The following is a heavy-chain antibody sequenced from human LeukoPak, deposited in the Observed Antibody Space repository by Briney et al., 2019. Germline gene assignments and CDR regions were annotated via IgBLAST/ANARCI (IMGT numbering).Heavy chain of an antibody. D-gene: IGHD3-22*01. CDR3: ARNYYDSSGYNLFDH. V-gene: IGHV1-18*01. Sequence: ASVKVSCKASVYTFTSYGISWVRQAPGQGLEWMGWISAYNGNTNYAQKLQGRVTMTTDTSTSTAYMELRSLRSDDTAVYYCARNYYDSSGYNLFDHWGQGTLVTVSS. CDR1: VYTFTSYG. J-gene: IGHJ4*02. CDR2: ISAYNGNT.